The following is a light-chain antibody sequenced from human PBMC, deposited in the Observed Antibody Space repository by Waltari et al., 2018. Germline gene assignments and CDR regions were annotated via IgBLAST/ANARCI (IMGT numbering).Light chain of an antibody. V-gene: IGLV1-51*01. CDR1: HDD. CDR2: ENN. CDR3: GAWDISVSAGV. J-gene: IGLJ3*02. Sequence: QSVLTQPPSDSAAPGQRVTISLPGVHDDVSWYQQFPGTAPNLPIYENNKRPSGIPDRFSSSKSGTSATLGIAGLQTGDEADYYCGAWDISVSAGVFGGGTKLTVL.